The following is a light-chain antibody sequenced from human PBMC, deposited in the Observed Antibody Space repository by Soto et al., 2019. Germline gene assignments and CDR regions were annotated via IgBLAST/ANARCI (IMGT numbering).Light chain of an antibody. CDR3: QQYGSSGT. CDR2: DTS. V-gene: IGKV3D-20*01. CDR1: QSVSSY. J-gene: IGKJ1*01. Sequence: EIVLTQSPATLSLSPGERATLSCGASQSVSSYLAWYQQKPGQAPRLLMYDTSSRATGIPDRFSGSGSGTDFTLTISRLEPEDFAVYYCQQYGSSGTFGQGTKVDI.